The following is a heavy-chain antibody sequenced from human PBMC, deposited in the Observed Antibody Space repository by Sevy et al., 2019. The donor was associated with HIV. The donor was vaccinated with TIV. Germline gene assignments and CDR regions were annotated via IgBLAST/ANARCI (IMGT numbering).Heavy chain of an antibody. J-gene: IGHJ3*02. V-gene: IGHV1-69*13. D-gene: IGHD3-16*02. CDR3: ASDVSDNAFDI. CDR1: GGTFSSYA. CDR2: IIPIFGTA. Sequence: ASVKVSCKASGGTFSSYAISWVRQAPGQGLEWMGGIIPIFGTANYAQKFQGRVTITADESTSTAYMELSSLRSEDTAVYYCASDVSDNAFDIWGQRTMVTDSS.